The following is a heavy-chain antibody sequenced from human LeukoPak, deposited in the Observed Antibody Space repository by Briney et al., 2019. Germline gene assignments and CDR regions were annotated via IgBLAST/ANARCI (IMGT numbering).Heavy chain of an antibody. CDR3: ARVRSYVGY. V-gene: IGHV4-38-2*02. CDR1: GYSISSGYY. Sequence: SETLSLTCTVSGYSISSGYYWGWIRQPPGKGLEWIGSIYHSGSTYYNPSLKSRVTISVDTSKNQFSLKLSSVTAADTAVYYCARVRSYVGYWGQGTLVTVSS. J-gene: IGHJ4*02. CDR2: IYHSGST. D-gene: IGHD3-16*01.